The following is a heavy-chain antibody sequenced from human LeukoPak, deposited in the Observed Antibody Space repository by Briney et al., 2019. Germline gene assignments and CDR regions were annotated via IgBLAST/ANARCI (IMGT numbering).Heavy chain of an antibody. CDR2: INSDGSST. J-gene: IGHJ4*02. CDR3: ARGSPSYGYLFY. D-gene: IGHD5-18*01. Sequence: PGGSLRLSCAASGFTFSSYWMHWVRQAPGKGLVWVSRINSDGSSTSYADSVKGLFTISRDNAKNTLYLQMNSLRAEDTAVYYCARGSPSYGYLFYWGQGTLVTVSS. CDR1: GFTFSSYW. V-gene: IGHV3-74*01.